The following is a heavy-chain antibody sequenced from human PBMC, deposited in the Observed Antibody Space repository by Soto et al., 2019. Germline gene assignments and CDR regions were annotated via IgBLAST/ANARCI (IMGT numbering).Heavy chain of an antibody. CDR2: ISAYNGNT. Sequence: ASVKVSWKXSGYTFTSYRISWVRQAPGQGLEWMGWISAYNGNTSYAQKLQGRFTMTTDTSTSTGYMELRSLRSDDTAVYYCAINGLLRYFDWYSIDYWGQGTLVTVSS. CDR1: GYTFTSYR. V-gene: IGHV1-18*04. CDR3: AINGLLRYFDWYSIDY. J-gene: IGHJ4*02. D-gene: IGHD3-9*01.